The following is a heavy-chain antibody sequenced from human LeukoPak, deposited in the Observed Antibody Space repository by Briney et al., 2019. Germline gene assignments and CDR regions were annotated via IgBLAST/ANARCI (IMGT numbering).Heavy chain of an antibody. J-gene: IGHJ4*02. V-gene: IGHV3-23*01. Sequence: GGSLRLSCAASGFTFSSYAMTWVRQAPGKGLEWVSAIGGSGDKKYYADFVKGRFIISRDNSKNTLYLQMNSLRAEDTAIYYCAKDLEPQLVGAADYWGQGTLVTVSS. D-gene: IGHD1-26*01. CDR1: GFTFSSYA. CDR3: AKDLEPQLVGAADY. CDR2: IGGSGDKK.